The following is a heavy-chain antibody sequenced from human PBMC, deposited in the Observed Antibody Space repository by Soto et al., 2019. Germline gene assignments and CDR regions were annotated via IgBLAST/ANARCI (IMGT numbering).Heavy chain of an antibody. D-gene: IGHD4-17*01. Sequence: GGSLRLSCAASGFTFSSYSMNWVRQAPGKGLEWVSSISSSSSYIYYADSVKGRFTISRDNAKNSLYLQMNSLRAEDTAVYYCARAQSRYYGGNSYYYYMDVWGKGTTVTVSS. CDR2: ISSSSSYI. J-gene: IGHJ6*03. CDR1: GFTFSSYS. CDR3: ARAQSRYYGGNSYYYYMDV. V-gene: IGHV3-21*01.